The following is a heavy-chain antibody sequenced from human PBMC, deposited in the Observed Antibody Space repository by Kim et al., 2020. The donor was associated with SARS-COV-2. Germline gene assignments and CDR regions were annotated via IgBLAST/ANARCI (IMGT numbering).Heavy chain of an antibody. CDR2: IYHNRSS. CDR3: ATRGPRGFDY. CDR1: GASISSSNW. Sequence: SETLSLTCAVSGASISSSNWYSWVRQPPAKGRQWMGEIYHNRSSNYNQPLQSRVTISLDNSTNQLSLKLLSVTAADTTAHYCATRGPRGFDYLGQGTLV. V-gene: IGHV4-4*02. J-gene: IGHJ4*02. D-gene: IGHD3-10*01.